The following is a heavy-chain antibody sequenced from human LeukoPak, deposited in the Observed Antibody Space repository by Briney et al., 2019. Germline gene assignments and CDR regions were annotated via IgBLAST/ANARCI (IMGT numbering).Heavy chain of an antibody. CDR1: GFTFSTYA. V-gene: IGHV3-30*04. D-gene: IGHD4-23*01. Sequence: GGSLRLSCAASGFTFSTYAMHWVRQAPGKGLEWVAVIPYDGSNKYYADSVKGRFTISRENSKSRLYLQMNSLRAEDTAVYYCARAEGYGGELDSWGQGTLVTVSS. CDR3: ARAEGYGGELDS. CDR2: IPYDGSNK. J-gene: IGHJ4*02.